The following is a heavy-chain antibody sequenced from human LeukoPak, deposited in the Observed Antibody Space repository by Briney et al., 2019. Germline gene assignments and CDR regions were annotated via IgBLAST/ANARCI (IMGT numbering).Heavy chain of an antibody. Sequence: GGSLRLSCAASGFTFSSYSMNWVRQAPGKGLEWVSSISSSSSYIYYADSVKGRFTIPRDNAKNSLYLQMNSLRAEDTAVYYCARDGAYGEVVGWGQGTLVTVSS. D-gene: IGHD4-17*01. J-gene: IGHJ4*02. CDR1: GFTFSSYS. CDR3: ARDGAYGEVVG. CDR2: ISSSSSYI. V-gene: IGHV3-21*01.